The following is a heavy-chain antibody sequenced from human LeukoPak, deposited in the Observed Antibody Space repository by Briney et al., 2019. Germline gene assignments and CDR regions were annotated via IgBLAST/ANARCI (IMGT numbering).Heavy chain of an antibody. CDR1: GFTFSSYS. Sequence: GGSLRLSCAASGFTFSSYSMNWVRQAPGKRLEWVSSISSSSSYIYYADSVKGRFTISRDNAKNSLYLQMNSLRAEDTAVYYCARDFSIAAPYGMDVWGQGTTVTVSS. D-gene: IGHD6-6*01. V-gene: IGHV3-21*01. J-gene: IGHJ6*02. CDR3: ARDFSIAAPYGMDV. CDR2: ISSSSSYI.